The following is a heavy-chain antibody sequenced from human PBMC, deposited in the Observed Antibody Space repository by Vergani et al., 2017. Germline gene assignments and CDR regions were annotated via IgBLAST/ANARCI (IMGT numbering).Heavy chain of an antibody. V-gene: IGHV4-34*01. D-gene: IGHD3-10*01. J-gene: IGHJ5*02. Sequence: QVQLQQWGAGLLKPSETLSLTCAVYGGSFSGYYWSWIRQPPGKGLEWIGEINHSGSTNYNPSLKSRVTISVDTSKNQFSLKLSSVTAADTAVYYCATRPGKQFRYLGTWGQGTLVTVSS. CDR3: ATRPGKQFRYLGT. CDR2: INHSGST. CDR1: GGSFSGYY.